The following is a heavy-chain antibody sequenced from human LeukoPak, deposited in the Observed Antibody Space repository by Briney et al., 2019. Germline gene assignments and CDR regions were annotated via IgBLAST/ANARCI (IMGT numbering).Heavy chain of an antibody. CDR1: GFTFSSYE. Sequence: GGSLRLSCAASGFTFSSYEMNWVRQAPGKGLEWVSYISSSGSTIYYADSVKGRFTISRDNAKNSLYLQMNSLRAEDTAVYYCAKYPATYSSGWFLDYWGQGTLVTVSS. V-gene: IGHV3-48*03. D-gene: IGHD6-19*01. J-gene: IGHJ4*02. CDR2: ISSSGSTI. CDR3: AKYPATYSSGWFLDY.